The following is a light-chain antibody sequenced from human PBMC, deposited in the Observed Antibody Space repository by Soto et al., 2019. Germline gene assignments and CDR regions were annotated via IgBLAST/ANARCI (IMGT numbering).Light chain of an antibody. CDR2: KAS. Sequence: DIQMTQSPSTLSGSVGDRVTITCRASQTISSWLAWYQQKTGKGPKLLIYKASTLKSGVPSRFSGSGSGTEFTLTISSLQPDEFATYDCQHYNSYSEAFGQVTKVEIK. J-gene: IGKJ1*01. CDR3: QHYNSYSEA. CDR1: QTISSW. V-gene: IGKV1-5*03.